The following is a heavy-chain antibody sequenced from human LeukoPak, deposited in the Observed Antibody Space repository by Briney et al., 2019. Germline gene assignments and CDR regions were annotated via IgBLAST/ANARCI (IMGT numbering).Heavy chain of an antibody. CDR2: IYYSGST. CDR1: GGSISSSSYY. Sequence: PSETLSLTCTVSGGSISSSSYYWGWIRQPPGKGLEWIGSIYYSGSTYYNPSLKSRVTISVDTSKNQFSLKLSSVTAADTAVYHCARDHACSNGVCSYFDYWGQGTLVTVSS. J-gene: IGHJ4*02. CDR3: ARDHACSNGVCSYFDY. V-gene: IGHV4-39*07. D-gene: IGHD2-8*01.